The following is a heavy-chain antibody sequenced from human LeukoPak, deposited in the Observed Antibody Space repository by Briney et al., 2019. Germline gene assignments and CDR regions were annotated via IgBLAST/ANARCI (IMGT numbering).Heavy chain of an antibody. Sequence: PSETLSLTCTVSGGPISIYYWSWIRQPPGKGLEWIGDIYYSGSTNYNPSLKSRVTISVDTSKNQFSLKLSSVTAADTAVYYCATTDSYYDTSGYWHYYFDYWGQGTLVTVSS. D-gene: IGHD3-22*01. CDR2: IYYSGST. V-gene: IGHV4-59*01. CDR3: ATTDSYYDTSGYWHYYFDY. J-gene: IGHJ4*02. CDR1: GGPISIYY.